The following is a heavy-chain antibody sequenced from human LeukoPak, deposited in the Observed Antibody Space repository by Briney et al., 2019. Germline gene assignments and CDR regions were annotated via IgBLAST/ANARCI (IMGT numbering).Heavy chain of an antibody. CDR3: AGASYDSTGVH. CDR1: GGSISSYY. V-gene: IGHV4-59*01. D-gene: IGHD3-22*01. CDR2: IYYSGST. Sequence: PSETLSLTCTVSGGSISSYYWSWIRQPPGQGLEWIGYIYYSGSTNYNPSLKSRVTISVDTSKNQFSLKLSSVTAAHTAVYYCAGASYDSTGVHWGQGTLVTVSS. J-gene: IGHJ4*02.